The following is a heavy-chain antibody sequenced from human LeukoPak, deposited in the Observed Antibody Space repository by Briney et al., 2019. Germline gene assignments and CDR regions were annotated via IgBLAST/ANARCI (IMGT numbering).Heavy chain of an antibody. CDR1: GYTFTSYG. D-gene: IGHD3-22*01. CDR3: ARGSPPRRNYDSSGYYSYYFDY. J-gene: IGHJ4*02. Sequence: ASVKVSRKASGYTFTSYGISWVRQAPGQGLEWMGWISAYNGNTNYAQKLQGGVTMTTDTSTSTAYMELRSLRSDDTAVYYCARGSPPRRNYDSSGYYSYYFDYWGQGTLVTVSS. V-gene: IGHV1-18*01. CDR2: ISAYNGNT.